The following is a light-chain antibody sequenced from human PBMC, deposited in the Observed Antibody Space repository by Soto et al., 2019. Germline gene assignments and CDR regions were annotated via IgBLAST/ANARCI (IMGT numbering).Light chain of an antibody. CDR3: QQYNNWPLT. J-gene: IGKJ4*01. V-gene: IGKV3D-15*01. CDR1: QSVSSN. CDR2: GAS. Sequence: EIVMTQSPATLSVSPGERATLSCRASQSVSSNLAWYQQKPGQAPRLLISGASTRATGIPGRFSGSGSGTEFTLTISSLQSEDFAIYSCQQYNNWPLTLGGGTKVDSK.